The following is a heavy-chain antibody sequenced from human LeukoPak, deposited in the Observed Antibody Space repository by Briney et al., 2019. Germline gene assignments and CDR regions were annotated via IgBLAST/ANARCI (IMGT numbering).Heavy chain of an antibody. CDR1: EFTLSSYA. CDR3: AKFVAGPYYFDY. Sequence: PGGPLRLSCADSEFTLSSYAISWVRQAPGKGLESVSAISGSGGSTYYADSVKGGFTISRDNSKNTLYLQMNSLRAEDTAVYYCAKFVAGPYYFDYWGQGTLVTVSS. CDR2: ISGSGGST. V-gene: IGHV3-23*01. J-gene: IGHJ4*02. D-gene: IGHD6-19*01.